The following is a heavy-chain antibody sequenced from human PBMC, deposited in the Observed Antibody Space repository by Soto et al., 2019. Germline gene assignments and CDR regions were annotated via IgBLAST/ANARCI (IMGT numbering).Heavy chain of an antibody. D-gene: IGHD2-21*01. CDR2: FRTGGDDATT. J-gene: IGHJ5*02. CDR3: ARDNGLAGSFDP. CDR1: GFTFSTYA. V-gene: IGHV3-23*01. Sequence: EVQLLESGGGLVQPGGSLRLSCAASGFTFSTYAMSWVRQAPGKGLEWVSGFRTGGDDATTYYADSVKGRFTISRDNSKNMLFLQMHRLRDEDTAVYYCARDNGLAGSFDPWGQGTLVSVSS.